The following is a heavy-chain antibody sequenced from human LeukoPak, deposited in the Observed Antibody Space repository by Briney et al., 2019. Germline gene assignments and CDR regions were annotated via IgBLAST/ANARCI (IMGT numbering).Heavy chain of an antibody. V-gene: IGHV3-48*04. CDR1: GFTFSSYS. D-gene: IGHD3-10*01. Sequence: GGSLRLSCAASGFTFSSYSMNWVRQAPGKGLGWVSYISSSSRTIYYADSVKGRFTISRDNAKNSLYLQMNSLRAEDTAVYYCARGTYYYGSGSLSGDAFDIWGQGTMVTVSS. J-gene: IGHJ3*02. CDR3: ARGTYYYGSGSLSGDAFDI. CDR2: ISSSSRTI.